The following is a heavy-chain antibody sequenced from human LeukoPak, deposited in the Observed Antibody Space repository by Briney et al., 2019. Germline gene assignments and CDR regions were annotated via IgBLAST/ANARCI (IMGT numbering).Heavy chain of an antibody. CDR1: GYSISSGYY. V-gene: IGHV4-38-2*01. D-gene: IGHD3-3*01. CDR2: IYHSGST. J-gene: IGHJ4*02. Sequence: SETPSLTCAVSGYSISSGYYWGWIRQPPGKGLEWIGSIYHSGSTYYNPSLKSRVTISVDTSKNQFSLKLSSVTAADTAVYYCARSIFGVVISLYYFDYWGQGTLVTVSS. CDR3: ARSIFGVVISLYYFDY.